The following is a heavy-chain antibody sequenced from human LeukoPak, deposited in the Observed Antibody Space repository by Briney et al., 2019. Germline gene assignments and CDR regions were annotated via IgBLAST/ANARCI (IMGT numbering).Heavy chain of an antibody. D-gene: IGHD1-1*01. Sequence: GGSLRLSCAASGFTVSSAYMNWVRQAPGKGLEWVSVIYTGGTTDYADSVKGRFTISRHNSRNAVDLEMSSLRTEDTAVYYCAFNLDWGQGTLVTVSS. J-gene: IGHJ4*02. V-gene: IGHV3-53*04. CDR3: AFNLD. CDR2: IYTGGTT. CDR1: GFTVSSAY.